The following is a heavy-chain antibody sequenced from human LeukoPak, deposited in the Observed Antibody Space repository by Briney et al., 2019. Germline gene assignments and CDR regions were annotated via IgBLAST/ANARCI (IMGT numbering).Heavy chain of an antibody. CDR3: ARRDGYKSFDY. D-gene: IGHD5-24*01. Sequence: PSETLSLTCTVSGGSISSYYWSWIRQPPGKGLEWIGYIYYSGSTNYNPSLKSRVTISVDTSKNQFSLKLSSVTAADTAVYYCARRDGYKSFDYWGQGTLVTVSS. CDR1: GGSISSYY. CDR2: IYYSGST. J-gene: IGHJ4*02. V-gene: IGHV4-59*08.